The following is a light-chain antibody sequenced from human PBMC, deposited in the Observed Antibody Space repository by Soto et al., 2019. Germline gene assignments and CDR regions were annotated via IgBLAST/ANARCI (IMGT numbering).Light chain of an antibody. J-gene: IGKJ5*01. CDR2: DAS. CDR1: QSIGNF. V-gene: IGKV3-11*01. Sequence: EIVLTQSPAILSLSPGERSTVCCMCSQSIGNFLAWYQQKPGQPPRLLIFDASNRAAGVPARFSGSGSGTDFTLTIRSLEPEDFAVYFCQQRSSWPPITFGQGTRLENK. CDR3: QQRSSWPPIT.